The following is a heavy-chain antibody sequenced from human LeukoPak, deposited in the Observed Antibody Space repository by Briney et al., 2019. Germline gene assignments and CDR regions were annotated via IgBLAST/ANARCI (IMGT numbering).Heavy chain of an antibody. Sequence: SETLSLTCAVYGGSFSGYYWGWIRQPPGKGLEWIGEINHSGSTNYNPSLKSRVTISVDTSKNQFSLKLSSVTAEDTAVYYCARPTLFIVGGDDAFDIWGQGTMVTVSS. V-gene: IGHV4-34*01. J-gene: IGHJ3*02. D-gene: IGHD1-26*01. CDR3: ARPTLFIVGGDDAFDI. CDR1: GGSFSGYY. CDR2: INHSGST.